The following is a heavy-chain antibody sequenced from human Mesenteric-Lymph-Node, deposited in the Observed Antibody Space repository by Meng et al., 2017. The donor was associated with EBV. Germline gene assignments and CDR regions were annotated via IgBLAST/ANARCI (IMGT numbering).Heavy chain of an antibody. D-gene: IGHD3-3*01. J-gene: IGHJ5*02. CDR2: IYSGGST. CDR1: GFTVSDHY. CDR3: ARILDYNWFDP. V-gene: IGHV3-53*01. Sequence: AQSWGSGGGLIQPGVSLVRSCAASGFTVSDHYMSWVRQAPGKGLEWVSIIYSGGSTYHADSVKGRFTISRDNSKNTLYLQMNSLGAEDTAVYYCARILDYNWFDPWGQGTLVTVSS.